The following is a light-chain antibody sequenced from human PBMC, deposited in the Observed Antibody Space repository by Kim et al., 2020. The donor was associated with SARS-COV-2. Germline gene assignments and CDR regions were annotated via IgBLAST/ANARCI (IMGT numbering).Light chain of an antibody. V-gene: IGLV2-8*01. J-gene: IGLJ2*01. CDR3: SSYAGNNNLV. CDR1: SSDVGDYYY. Sequence: GQSVTISCTGTSSDVGDYYYVSWYQQHPGKAPKLMIYEVSKRPSGVPDRFSGSKSGNTASLTVSGLQAEDEADYYCSSYAGNNNLVFGAGTQLTVL. CDR2: EVS.